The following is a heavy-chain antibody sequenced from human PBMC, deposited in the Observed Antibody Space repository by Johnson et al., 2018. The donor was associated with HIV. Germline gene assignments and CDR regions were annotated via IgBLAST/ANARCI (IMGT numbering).Heavy chain of an antibody. J-gene: IGHJ3*02. CDR2: VWYDGSNK. D-gene: IGHD3-9*01. CDR1: GFTFSDYG. Sequence: QVQLVESGGGLVQPGGSLRLSCAASGFTFSDYGMHWVRQAPGKGLEWVAGVWYDGSNKYYADSVKGRFTISRDNSKNTLYLQMNSLRAEDTAVYYCAKDPPGVDDIHAFDIWGQGTMVTVSS. CDR3: AKDPPGVDDIHAFDI. V-gene: IGHV3-30*02.